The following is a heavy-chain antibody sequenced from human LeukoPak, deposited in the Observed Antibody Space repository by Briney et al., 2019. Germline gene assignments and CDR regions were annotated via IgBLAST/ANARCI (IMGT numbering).Heavy chain of an antibody. CDR3: ARHYGP. CDR1: GGSISSGGYS. J-gene: IGHJ5*02. V-gene: IGHV4-30-2*01. Sequence: SQTLSLTCAVSGGSISSGGYSWSWIRQPPGKGLEWIGYIYHSGSTYYSPSLKSRVTISVDTSKNQFSLKLNSVTAADTAVYYCARHYGPWGQGTLVTVSS. CDR2: IYHSGST. D-gene: IGHD3-16*01.